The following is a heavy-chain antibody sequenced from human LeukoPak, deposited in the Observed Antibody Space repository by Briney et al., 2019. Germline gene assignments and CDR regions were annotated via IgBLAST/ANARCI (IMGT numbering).Heavy chain of an antibody. CDR3: ARHSTYYYDSSGYYPKYYYGMDV. CDR1: GGSISSYY. D-gene: IGHD3-22*01. CDR2: INHSGST. V-gene: IGHV4-34*01. Sequence: SETLSLTCTVSGGSISSYYWSWIRQPPGKGLEWIGEINHSGSTNYNPSLKSRVTISVDTSKNQFSLKLSSVTAADTAVYYCARHSTYYYDSSGYYPKYYYGMDVWGQGTTVTVSS. J-gene: IGHJ6*02.